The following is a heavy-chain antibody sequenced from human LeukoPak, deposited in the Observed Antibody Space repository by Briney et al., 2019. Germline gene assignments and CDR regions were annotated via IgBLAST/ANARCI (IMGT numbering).Heavy chain of an antibody. CDR3: ARDPDYYDSSGYYYPFDY. D-gene: IGHD3-22*01. CDR1: GYTFTGYY. J-gene: IGHJ4*02. Sequence: ASVKVSCKASGYTFTGYYMHWVRQAPGQGLEWMGWINPNSGGTNYAQKFQGRVTMTRDTSISTAYMELSRLRSDDTAVYYCARDPDYYDSSGYYYPFDYWGQGTLVTVSS. CDR2: INPNSGGT. V-gene: IGHV1-2*02.